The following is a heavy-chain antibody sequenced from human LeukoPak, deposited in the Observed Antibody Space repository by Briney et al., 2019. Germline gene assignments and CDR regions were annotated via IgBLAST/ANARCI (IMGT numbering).Heavy chain of an antibody. J-gene: IGHJ4*02. CDR1: GFTFSDYY. CDR2: ISSSGSTI. D-gene: IGHD3-10*01. V-gene: IGHV3-11*01. CDR3: ARVSGYYGSGSKTYYFDY. Sequence: GGSLRLSCAASGFTFSDYYMSWIRQAPGKGLEWVSYISSSGSTIYYADSVKGRFTISRDNAKNSLYLQMNSLRAEDTAVYCCARVSGYYGSGSKTYYFDYWGQGTLVTVSS.